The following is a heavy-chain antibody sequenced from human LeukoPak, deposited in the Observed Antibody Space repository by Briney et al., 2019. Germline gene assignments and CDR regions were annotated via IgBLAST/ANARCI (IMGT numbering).Heavy chain of an antibody. D-gene: IGHD1-26*01. V-gene: IGHV4-59*01. CDR1: GGSISSYY. Sequence: SETLSLTCTVSGGSISSYYWSWIRQPPGKGLEWIGYIYYSGSTNYNPSLKSRVTISVDTSKNQFSLKLSSVTAADTAVYYCARQSRGGSHTHFDYWGQGTLVTVSS. CDR2: IYYSGST. CDR3: ARQSRGGSHTHFDY. J-gene: IGHJ4*02.